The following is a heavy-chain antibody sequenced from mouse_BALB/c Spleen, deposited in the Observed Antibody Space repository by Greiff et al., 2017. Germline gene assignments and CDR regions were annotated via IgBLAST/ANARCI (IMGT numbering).Heavy chain of an antibody. CDR2: IRSKSNNYAT. Sequence: EVKLVESGGGLVQPKGSLKLSCAASGFTFNTYAMNWVRQAPGKGLEWVARIRSKSNNYATYYADSVKDRFTISRDDSQSMLYLQMNNLKTEDTAMYYCVRYGYDGLDYWGQGTTLTVSS. D-gene: IGHD2-2*01. CDR1: GFTFNTYA. J-gene: IGHJ2*01. V-gene: IGHV10-1*02. CDR3: VRYGYDGLDY.